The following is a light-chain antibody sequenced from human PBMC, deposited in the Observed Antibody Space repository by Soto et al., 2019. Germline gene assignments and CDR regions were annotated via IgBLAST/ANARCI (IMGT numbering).Light chain of an antibody. CDR3: QQSFITPPLT. J-gene: IGKJ4*01. V-gene: IGKV1-39*01. CDR2: GAS. Sequence: DIQMTQSPSSLSASIGDRITITCRASQSISTYLNWYQQKPGKAPRFLIYGASTLQNWVPSRFSGSGSATDYTLTISSLQPEDFANYYCQQSFITPPLTFGGGTKVAMK. CDR1: QSISTY.